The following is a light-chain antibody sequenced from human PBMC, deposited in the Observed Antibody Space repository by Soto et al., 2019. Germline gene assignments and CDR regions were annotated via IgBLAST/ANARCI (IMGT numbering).Light chain of an antibody. CDR2: DAS. V-gene: IGKV1-33*01. Sequence: DIQMTQSPSSLSASVGDRVTITCQASQDISNRLNWYQQKPGKAPKLLINDASNLEAGFPSRFSGSGYGTDFTYTISSLQPEEIETYYLQQYVNLVTFGGGTKLEIK. J-gene: IGKJ4*01. CDR3: QQYVNLVT. CDR1: QDISNR.